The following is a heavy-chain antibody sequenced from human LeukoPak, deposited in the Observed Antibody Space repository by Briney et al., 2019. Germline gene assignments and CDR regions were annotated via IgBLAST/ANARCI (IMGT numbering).Heavy chain of an antibody. CDR1: GFTFSSYS. D-gene: IGHD3-3*01. CDR3: ARGGQGYDLWSGYYKLDY. J-gene: IGHJ4*02. CDR2: ISSSSSYI. Sequence: PGGSLRLSCAASGFTFSSYSMNWVRQAPGKGLEWVSSISSSSSYIYYADSVKGRFTISRDNAKNSLYLQMNSLRAEDTAVYYCARGGQGYDLWSGYYKLDYWGQGTLVTVSS. V-gene: IGHV3-21*01.